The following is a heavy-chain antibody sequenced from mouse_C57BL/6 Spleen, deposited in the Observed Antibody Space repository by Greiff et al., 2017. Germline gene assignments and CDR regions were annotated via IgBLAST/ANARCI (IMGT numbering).Heavy chain of an antibody. V-gene: IGHV2-3*01. Sequence: VQRVESGPGLVAPSQSLSITCTVSGFSLTSYGVSWVRQPPGKGLEWLGVIWGDGSTNYHSALISRLSISKDNSKSQVFLKLNSLQTDDTATYYCAKGRGYYDYVNWYCDVWGTGTTVTVPS. CDR3: AKGRGYYDYVNWYCDV. CDR2: IWGDGST. J-gene: IGHJ1*03. CDR1: GFSLTSYG. D-gene: IGHD2-4*01.